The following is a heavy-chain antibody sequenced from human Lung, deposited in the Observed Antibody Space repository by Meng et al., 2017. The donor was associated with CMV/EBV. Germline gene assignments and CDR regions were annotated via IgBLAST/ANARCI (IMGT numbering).Heavy chain of an antibody. CDR3: ARERDYYSYMDV. J-gene: IGHJ6*02. V-gene: IGHV4-38-2*02. CDR2: IFHGGTV. Sequence: SXTLSLXCTISGYSITTSYFWGWVRQSPGKGLEWIGSIFHGGTVYYNPSLKSRVTISLDTSKNQFSLRPDSVTAADTAVYYCARERDYYSYMDVWGRGTTVTVSS. CDR1: GYSITTSYF.